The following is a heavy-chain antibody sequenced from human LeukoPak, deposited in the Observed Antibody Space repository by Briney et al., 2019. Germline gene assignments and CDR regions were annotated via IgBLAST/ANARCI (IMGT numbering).Heavy chain of an antibody. D-gene: IGHD4-17*01. CDR3: ARDSTVTTFDY. J-gene: IGHJ4*02. CDR1: GYTFTGYY. V-gene: IGHV1-2*02. CDR2: INPNSGGT. Sequence: ASVKVSCKASGYTFTGYYMHRVRQAPGQGLEWMGWINPNSGGTNYAQKFQGRVTMTRDTSISTVYMELSRLRSDDTAVYYCARDSTVTTFDYRGQGTLVTVSS.